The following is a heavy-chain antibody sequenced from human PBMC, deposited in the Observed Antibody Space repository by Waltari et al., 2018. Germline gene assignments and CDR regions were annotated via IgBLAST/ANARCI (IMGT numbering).Heavy chain of an antibody. CDR2: VHHSGKT. CDR3: AGDRAIGLFFDY. J-gene: IGHJ4*02. D-gene: IGHD2-2*01. Sequence: QVQLQESGQGLVKPSGTLSLTCAVSGDSLSGNYWWSWVRQSPEKGREWIGHVHHSGKTHYNPSLQSRVAISLDKPKNHFSLNLNSVTAADTAIYYCAGDRAIGLFFDYWGRGTLVTVSS. V-gene: IGHV4-4*02. CDR1: GDSLSGNYW.